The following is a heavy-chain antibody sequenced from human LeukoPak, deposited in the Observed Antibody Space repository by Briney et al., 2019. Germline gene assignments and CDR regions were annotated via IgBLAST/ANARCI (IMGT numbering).Heavy chain of an antibody. CDR2: MYYSGSV. CDR3: AREHYGSGSYSGYFDY. D-gene: IGHD3-10*01. V-gene: IGHV4-30-4*01. J-gene: IGHJ4*02. CDR1: GVSISSGDYY. Sequence: PSQTLSLTCTVSGVSISSGDYYWRWLRQPPGKGLEWIEYMYYSGSVYYNPSLKSRVTISVDTSKNQFSLKLSSVTAADTAVYYCAREHYGSGSYSGYFDYWGQGSPVTVSS.